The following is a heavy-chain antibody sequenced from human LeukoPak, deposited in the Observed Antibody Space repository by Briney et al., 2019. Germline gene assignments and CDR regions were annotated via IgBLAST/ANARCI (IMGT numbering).Heavy chain of an antibody. CDR3: ARVAQYYDMDY. D-gene: IGHD3-22*01. CDR2: ISAYNGNT. CDR1: GYTFTSYG. Sequence: RASVKVSCKASGYTFTSYGISLVRQAPGQGLEWMGWISAYNGNTNYAQKLQGRVTMTTDTSTSTAYMELRSLRSDDTAVYYCARVAQYYDMDYWGQGTLVTVSS. V-gene: IGHV1-18*01. J-gene: IGHJ4*02.